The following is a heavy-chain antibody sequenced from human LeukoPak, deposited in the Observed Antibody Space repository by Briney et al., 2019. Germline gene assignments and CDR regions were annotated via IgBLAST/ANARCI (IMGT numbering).Heavy chain of an antibody. CDR3: ARESPAYCGFDCYVLGY. J-gene: IGHJ4*02. D-gene: IGHD2-21*02. V-gene: IGHV1-2*02. CDR1: GYRFTSLY. Sequence: ASVKVSCKASGYRFTSLYVHWVRQAPGQGPEWMGWINPNSGATQYAQKFEGRVTMTRDTSITTAYMELSGLTSDDTAVYYCARESPAYCGFDCYVLGYWGQGTLVTVSS. CDR2: INPNSGAT.